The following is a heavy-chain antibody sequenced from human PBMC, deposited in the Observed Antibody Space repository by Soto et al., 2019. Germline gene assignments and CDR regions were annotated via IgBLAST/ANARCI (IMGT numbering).Heavy chain of an antibody. Sequence: SLRLCGASCGFTVGDYAMSWLLQAPGKGLEWVGFIRSKAYGGTTEYAASVKGRFTISRDDSKSIAYLQMNSLRAEDTAVYYCARGHYAFDPWGQRTLVTVPS. V-gene: IGHV3-49*03. CDR3: ARGHYAFDP. CDR1: GFTVGDYA. D-gene: IGHD3-16*01. CDR2: IRSKAYGGTT. J-gene: IGHJ5*02.